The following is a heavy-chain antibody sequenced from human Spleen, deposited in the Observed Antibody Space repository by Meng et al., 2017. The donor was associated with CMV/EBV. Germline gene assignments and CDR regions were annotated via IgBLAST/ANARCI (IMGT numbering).Heavy chain of an antibody. D-gene: IGHD3-9*01. Sequence: YTLTNYGISWVHQGHGQGLGSMGWIRTSNGNTTAAQKLQGRLTMTTYTSTSTAYMELRGLRSDDTAVYYCARGYYDTLTGDTYNFDYWGPGTLVTVSS. J-gene: IGHJ4*02. CDR3: ARGYYDTLTGDTYNFDY. CDR2: IRTSNGNT. CDR1: YTLTNYG. V-gene: IGHV1-18*01.